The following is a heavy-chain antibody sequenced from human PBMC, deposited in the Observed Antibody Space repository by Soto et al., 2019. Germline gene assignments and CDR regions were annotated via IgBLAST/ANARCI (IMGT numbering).Heavy chain of an antibody. Sequence: ASVKVSCKASGYTFTSSGISWVRQAPGQGLEWMGWISAYNGNTNYAQKLQGIVTMTTDTSTSTAYMDLRSLRSDDTAVYYCARDRWGIRCPYISSLAPTQSPFDPWGQGTLVTVSS. D-gene: IGHD6-13*01. J-gene: IGHJ5*02. CDR2: ISAYNGNT. CDR1: GYTFTSSG. CDR3: ARDRWGIRCPYISSLAPTQSPFDP. V-gene: IGHV1-18*04.